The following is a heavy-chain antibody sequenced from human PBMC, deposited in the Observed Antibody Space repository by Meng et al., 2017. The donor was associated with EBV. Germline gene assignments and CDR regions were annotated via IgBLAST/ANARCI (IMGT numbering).Heavy chain of an antibody. D-gene: IGHD4-17*01. CDR3: ASAEHYGDYVFEY. CDR1: GGILRIFA. V-gene: IGHV1-69*01. J-gene: IGHJ4*02. CDR2: IIPLFHTT. Sequence: QLPVALVGAEVEARGPLVTLPRRISGGILRIFAIRWATQAPGQGLEGVRGIIPLFHTTNYAQKFQGRLHIIADESSATTYMELSSLRSEDTAIYYCASAEHYGDYVFEYWGQGTLVTVSS.